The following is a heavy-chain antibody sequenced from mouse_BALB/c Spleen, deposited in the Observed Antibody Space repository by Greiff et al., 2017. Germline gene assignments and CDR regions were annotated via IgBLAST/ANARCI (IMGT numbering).Heavy chain of an antibody. D-gene: IGHD1-1*01. J-gene: IGHJ2*01. CDR3: ARQCFCGSSYFDY. V-gene: IGHV4-1*02. CDR1: GYAFTSYW. CDR2: INPDSSTI. Sequence: EVKLHQSGGDLVQPGGSLKLSCAASGYAFTSYWMSWVRQAPGKGLEWIGEINPDSSTINYTPSLKDKFIVTRDNAKNTLYLQMSKVRSEDTALYYCARQCFCGSSYFDYWGQGTTLTVSS.